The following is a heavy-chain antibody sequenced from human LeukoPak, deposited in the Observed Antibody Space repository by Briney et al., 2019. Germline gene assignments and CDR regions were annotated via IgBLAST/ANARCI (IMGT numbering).Heavy chain of an antibody. CDR2: IIPILGIA. J-gene: IGHJ4*02. CDR1: GGTFSSYV. Sequence: ASVKVSCKASGGTFSSYVISWVRQAPGQGLEWMGRIIPILGIANYAQKFQGRVTITADKSTSTAYMELSSLRSEDTAVYYCASPPADYYDSRDYFDYWGQGTLVTVPS. D-gene: IGHD3-22*01. V-gene: IGHV1-69*04. CDR3: ASPPADYYDSRDYFDY.